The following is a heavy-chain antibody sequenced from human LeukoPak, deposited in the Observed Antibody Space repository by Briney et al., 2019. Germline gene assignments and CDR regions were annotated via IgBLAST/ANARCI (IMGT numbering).Heavy chain of an antibody. J-gene: IGHJ3*01. CDR1: GLTFHNTW. CDR2: IINDGITT. D-gene: IGHD2/OR15-2a*01. V-gene: IGHV3-74*01. Sequence: PGGSLRLSCAASGLTFHNTWMHWIRQAPGKGLVWVSRIINDGITTTYADSVKGRFTISRDNAKKTVYLQMNSLRADDTAVYYCAADGEYAFLVWGQGTMFTVSS. CDR3: AADGEYAFLV.